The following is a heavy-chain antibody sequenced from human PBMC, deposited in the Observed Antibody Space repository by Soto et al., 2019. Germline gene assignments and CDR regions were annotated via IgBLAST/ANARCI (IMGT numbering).Heavy chain of an antibody. CDR3: ARVRGFGESPV. V-gene: IGHV3-21*01. CDR2: ISSSSSYI. Sequence: GGSLRLSCAASGFTFSSYSMNWVRQAPGKGLEWVSSISSSSSYIYYADSVKGRFTISRDNAKNSLYLQMNSLRAEDTAVYYCARVRGFGESPVWGQGTTVTVSS. D-gene: IGHD3-10*01. CDR1: GFTFSSYS. J-gene: IGHJ6*02.